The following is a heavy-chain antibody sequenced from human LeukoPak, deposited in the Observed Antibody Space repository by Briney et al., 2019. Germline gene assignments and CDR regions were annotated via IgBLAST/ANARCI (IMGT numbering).Heavy chain of an antibody. J-gene: IGHJ4*02. D-gene: IGHD6-13*01. Sequence: GGSLRLSCAASGFTFSSYWMSWVRQAPGKGLEWVANIKQDGSEKYYVDSVKGRFTISRDNSKNTLYLQMNSLRAEDTAVYYCAKHLEQQPTEIDYWGQGTLVTVSS. CDR1: GFTFSSYW. V-gene: IGHV3-7*03. CDR2: IKQDGSEK. CDR3: AKHLEQQPTEIDY.